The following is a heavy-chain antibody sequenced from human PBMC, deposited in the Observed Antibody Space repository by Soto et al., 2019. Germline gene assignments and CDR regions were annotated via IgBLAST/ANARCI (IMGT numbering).Heavy chain of an antibody. CDR2: IYSGGST. CDR1: GFTVSSNY. CDR3: ASRSGRYFPCYFDY. V-gene: IGHV3-53*02. D-gene: IGHD1-26*01. Sequence: EVQLVETGGGLIQPGGSLRLSCAASGFTVSSNYMSWVRQAPGKGLEWVSVIYSGGSTYYADSVKGRFTISRDNSKNTLYLQMNSLRAEDTAVYYCASRSGRYFPCYFDYWGQGTLVTVSS. J-gene: IGHJ4*02.